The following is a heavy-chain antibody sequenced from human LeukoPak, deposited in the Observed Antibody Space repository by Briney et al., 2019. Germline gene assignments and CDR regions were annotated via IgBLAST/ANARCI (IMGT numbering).Heavy chain of an antibody. V-gene: IGHV4-61*01. CDR3: ARVYYGSSYDYWYFDL. Sequence: KSSETLSLTCTVSGDSISSRSYYWSWIRQPPGKGLEWIGYIYYSGSTNYNPSLKSRVTISVDTSKKQLSLKLSSVTAADTAVYYCARVYYGSSYDYWYFDLWGRGTLVTVSS. D-gene: IGHD6-13*01. CDR1: GDSISSRSYY. CDR2: IYYSGST. J-gene: IGHJ2*01.